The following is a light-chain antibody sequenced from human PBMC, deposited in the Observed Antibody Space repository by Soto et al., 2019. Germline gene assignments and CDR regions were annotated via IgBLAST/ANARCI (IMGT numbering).Light chain of an antibody. CDR3: QQYGSSPTT. CDR2: RAS. J-gene: IGKJ1*01. V-gene: IGKV3-20*01. CDR1: QSVGSY. Sequence: EFVLTQSPATLSLSPGERATLSCRASQSVGSYLAWYQQKPGQAPGLLIYRASSRAAGIPDRFSGSGSGTEFALTISRLEPEDFAVYYCQQYGSSPTTFGQGTKVDIK.